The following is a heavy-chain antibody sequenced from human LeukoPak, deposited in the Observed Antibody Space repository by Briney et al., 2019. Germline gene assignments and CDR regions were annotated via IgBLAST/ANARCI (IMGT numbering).Heavy chain of an antibody. CDR3: AKDRKNLYYYDA. CDR2: ISSSSGTK. CDR1: GFTFYDSS. D-gene: IGHD3-22*01. V-gene: IGHV3-48*01. J-gene: IGHJ4*02. Sequence: GGSLRLSCAAAGFTFYDSSLYLVRQAPGNGQPSVSYISSSSGTKYYADSVKGRFTISRDNSKNSLYLQVNSLRAEDTAVYYCAKDRKNLYYYDAWGQGTLVTVSS.